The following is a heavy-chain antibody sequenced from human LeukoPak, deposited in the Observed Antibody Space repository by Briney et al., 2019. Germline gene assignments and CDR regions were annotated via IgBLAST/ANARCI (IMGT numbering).Heavy chain of an antibody. CDR2: IYSGGST. CDR1: GFTVSSNY. Sequence: GGSLRLSCAASGFTVSSNYMSWVRQAPGRGLEWVSVIYSGGSTYYADSVKGRFTISRDNSKNTLYLQMNSLRAEDTAVYYCAREGVATIALDYWGQRTLVTVSS. J-gene: IGHJ4*02. D-gene: IGHD5-12*01. CDR3: AREGVATIALDY. V-gene: IGHV3-66*02.